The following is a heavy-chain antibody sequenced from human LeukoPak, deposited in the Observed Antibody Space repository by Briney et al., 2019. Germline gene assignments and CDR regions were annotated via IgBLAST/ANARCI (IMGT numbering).Heavy chain of an antibody. CDR3: ARDRKQLRCGMNV. D-gene: IGHD6-13*01. J-gene: IGHJ6*02. V-gene: IGHV4-59*01. CDR2: IYYSGST. Sequence: SSETLSLTCTVSGGSISSYYWSWIRQPPGKGLEWIGYIYYSGSTNYNPSLKSRVTISVDRSKNQFSLKLSSVTAADTAVYYCARDRKQLRCGMNVWGQGTTVTVSS. CDR1: GGSISSYY.